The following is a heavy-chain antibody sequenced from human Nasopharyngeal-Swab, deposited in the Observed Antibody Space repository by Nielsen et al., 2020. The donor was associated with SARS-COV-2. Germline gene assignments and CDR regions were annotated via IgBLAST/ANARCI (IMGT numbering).Heavy chain of an antibody. V-gene: IGHV3-43*01. D-gene: IGHD6-13*01. CDR1: GFSFDDYT. Sequence: GGSLRLSCAASGFSFDDYTIHWVRQAPGKGLEWVSLISWDGGTTYYADSVKGRFTISRDNSKNSLYLQMNTLRTEDTALYYCAKGGLAAAGNSNFDYWGQGTLVTVSS. CDR3: AKGGLAAAGNSNFDY. J-gene: IGHJ4*02. CDR2: ISWDGGTT.